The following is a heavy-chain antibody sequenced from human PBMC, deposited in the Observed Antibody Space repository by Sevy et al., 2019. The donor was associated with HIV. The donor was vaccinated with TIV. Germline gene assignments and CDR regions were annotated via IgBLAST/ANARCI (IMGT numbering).Heavy chain of an antibody. J-gene: IGHJ4*02. V-gene: IGHV1-24*01. CDR3: ATTKDYYESSGEPFDY. D-gene: IGHD3-22*01. CDR1: GSTLSQMA. CDR2: FDPEDAET. Sequence: ASVKVSCKVSGSTLSQMAMHWVRQAPGKGLEWMATFDPEDAETIYTQKLQGRVTMTEDTSRDTAYMERSNLRSEDTAVYYCATTKDYYESSGEPFDYWGQGTLVTVSS.